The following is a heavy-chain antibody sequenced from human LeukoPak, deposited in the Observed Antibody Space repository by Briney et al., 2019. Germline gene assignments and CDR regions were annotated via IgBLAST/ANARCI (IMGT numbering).Heavy chain of an antibody. CDR1: GGSFIDYY. Sequence: SETLSLICAVYGGSFIDYYWIWLRQPPGKGLEWIGEIDHSGSTTYNPSLKSRVTISVDTSKNQFSLKLNSVTAADTAVYYCARGFSHWGQGTLVTVSS. CDR2: IDHSGST. J-gene: IGHJ4*02. CDR3: ARGFSH. V-gene: IGHV4-34*01. D-gene: IGHD3-3*01.